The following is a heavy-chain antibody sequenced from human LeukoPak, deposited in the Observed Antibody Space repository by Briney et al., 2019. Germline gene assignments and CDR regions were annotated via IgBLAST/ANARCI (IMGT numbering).Heavy chain of an antibody. CDR2: IYTSGST. CDR3: ARGVSYGSGSYSSRDMDA. V-gene: IGHV4-4*07. D-gene: IGHD3-10*01. J-gene: IGHJ6*02. Sequence: PSETLSLTCTVSGGSISSYYWSWIRQPAGKGLEWIGRIYTSGSTNYNPSLKSRVTMSVDTSKNQFSLKLSSVTAADTAVYYCARGVSYGSGSYSSRDMDAWGQGTTVTVSS. CDR1: GGSISSYY.